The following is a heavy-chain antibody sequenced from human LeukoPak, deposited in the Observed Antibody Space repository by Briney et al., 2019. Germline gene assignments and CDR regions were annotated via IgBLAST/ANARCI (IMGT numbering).Heavy chain of an antibody. CDR3: ARLGMYSSGWYATHGPHRLYYFDY. Sequence: SETLPLTCAVYGGSFSGYYWSWIRQPPGKGLEWIGEINHSGSTNYNPSLKSRVTISVDTSKNQFSLKLSSVTAADTAVYYCARLGMYSSGWYATHGPHRLYYFDYWGQGTLVTVSS. CDR1: GGSFSGYY. D-gene: IGHD6-19*01. J-gene: IGHJ4*02. V-gene: IGHV4-34*01. CDR2: INHSGST.